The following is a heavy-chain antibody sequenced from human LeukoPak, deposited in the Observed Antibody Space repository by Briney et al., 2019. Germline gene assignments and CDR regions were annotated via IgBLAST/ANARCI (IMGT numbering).Heavy chain of an antibody. CDR2: ISAYNGNT. V-gene: IGHV1-18*01. CDR3: ARVAEYYGSGSFFRHPFDY. D-gene: IGHD3-10*01. Sequence: ASVKVSCKASGYTFTSYGISWVRQAPGQGLEWMGWISAYNGNTNYAQKLQGRVTMTTDTSTSTAYMELRSLRPDDTAVYYCARVAEYYGSGSFFRHPFDYWGEGTLVTVSS. J-gene: IGHJ4*02. CDR1: GYTFTSYG.